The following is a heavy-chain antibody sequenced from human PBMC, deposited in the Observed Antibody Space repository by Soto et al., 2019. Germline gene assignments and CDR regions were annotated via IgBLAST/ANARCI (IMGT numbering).Heavy chain of an antibody. V-gene: IGHV1-69*01. CDR3: ARSIGSGGVVGGFDY. Sequence: QVQLVQSGAEVKMPGSAVKVSCKASGGTFNNYAMNWVRQVPGQGLEWMGGIIPIFDTPRYPPNFQGRVAITVDDSSTTAYMELSSLRSDDTAIYYCARSIGSGGVVGGFDYWGQGTLVTVSS. J-gene: IGHJ4*02. CDR1: GGTFNNYA. D-gene: IGHD3-16*02. CDR2: IIPIFDTP.